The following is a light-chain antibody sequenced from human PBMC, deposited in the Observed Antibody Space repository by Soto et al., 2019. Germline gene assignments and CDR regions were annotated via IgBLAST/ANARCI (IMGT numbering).Light chain of an antibody. J-gene: IGKJ5*01. V-gene: IGKV3-20*01. Sequence: EIVLTQSPGTLSLSPGERATLSCRASQSVTSTYLAWFQHKPGQAPRLLIYGTSNRDTGIPDRFSGSGSGTDFTLTISRLEPEDLAVYYCQHYGSSLFTFGHGTRLEIK. CDR2: GTS. CDR3: QHYGSSLFT. CDR1: QSVTSTY.